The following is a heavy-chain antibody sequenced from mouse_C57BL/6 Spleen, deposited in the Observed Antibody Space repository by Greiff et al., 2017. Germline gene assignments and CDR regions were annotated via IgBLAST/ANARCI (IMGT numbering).Heavy chain of an antibody. CDR1: GYSITSGYY. Sequence: VQLKESGPGLVKPSQSLSLTCSVTGYSITSGYYWNWIRQFPGNKLEWMGYISYDGSNNYNPSLKNRISFTRDTSKNQFFLKLNSVTTEDTATYNCARAYYSNYAWFAYWGQGTLVTVSA. V-gene: IGHV3-6*01. J-gene: IGHJ3*01. CDR3: ARAYYSNYAWFAY. D-gene: IGHD2-5*01. CDR2: ISYDGSN.